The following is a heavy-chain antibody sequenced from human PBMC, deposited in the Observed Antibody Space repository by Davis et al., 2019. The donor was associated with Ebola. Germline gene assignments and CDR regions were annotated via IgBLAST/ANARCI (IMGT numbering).Heavy chain of an antibody. CDR3: ARGAYGDYIVKAFDI. D-gene: IGHD4-17*01. CDR1: GFIVSDKY. J-gene: IGHJ3*02. V-gene: IGHV3-53*05. CDR2: IYRDGRT. Sequence: GGSLRLSCAASGFIVSDKYMSWVRQAPGKGLEWVSVIYRDGRTYYADSVKGRFTISRDNSKNTLYLQMNSLRAEDTAVYYCARGAYGDYIVKAFDIWGQGTKVTVSS.